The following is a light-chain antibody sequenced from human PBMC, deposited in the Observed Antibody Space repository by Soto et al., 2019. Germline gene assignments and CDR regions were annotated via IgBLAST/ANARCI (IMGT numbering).Light chain of an antibody. CDR3: QQYHNLWT. Sequence: EIVLTQSPGTLSLTPGERATLSCRTSQTVNNNFFAWYQQKPGQAPRLLIYGISSRATGIPDRFTGSGSGTEFTLTITSLQSEDFALYYCQQYHNLWTFGQGTRLEI. J-gene: IGKJ5*01. CDR2: GIS. V-gene: IGKV3-20*01. CDR1: QTVNNNF.